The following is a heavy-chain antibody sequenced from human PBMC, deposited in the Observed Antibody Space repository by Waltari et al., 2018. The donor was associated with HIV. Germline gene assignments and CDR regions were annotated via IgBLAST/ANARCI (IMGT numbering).Heavy chain of an antibody. CDR1: GGTLSSYA. V-gene: IGHV1-69*12. CDR3: AARYSYGYNYFDY. D-gene: IGHD5-18*01. J-gene: IGHJ4*02. Sequence: QVQLVQSGAEVKKPGSSVKVSCKASGGTLSSYAISWVRQAPGHGLEWMGGIIPTLGTENYAKKVQGRVTITADESTSTAYMELSSLRSEDTAVYYCAARYSYGYNYFDYWGQGTLVTVSS. CDR2: IIPTLGTE.